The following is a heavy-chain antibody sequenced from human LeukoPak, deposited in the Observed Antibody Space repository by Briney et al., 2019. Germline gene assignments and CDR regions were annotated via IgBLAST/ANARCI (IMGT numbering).Heavy chain of an antibody. CDR2: ISAYNGNT. CDR1: GYTFTSYG. CDR3: ARDPPLIYCSGGSCYPYY. Sequence: ASVKVSCKASGYTFTSYGISWVRQAPGQGLAWMGWISAYNGNTSYAQKLQGRVTMTTDTSTSTAYMELRSLRSDDTAVYYCARDPPLIYCSGGSCYPYYWGQGTLVTVSS. V-gene: IGHV1-18*01. D-gene: IGHD2-15*01. J-gene: IGHJ4*02.